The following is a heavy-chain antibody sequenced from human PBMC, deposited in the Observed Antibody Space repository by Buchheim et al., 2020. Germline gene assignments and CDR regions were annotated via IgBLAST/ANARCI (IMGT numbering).Heavy chain of an antibody. CDR2: VKSEIDGGTI. CDR1: GFTFSKTW. J-gene: IGHJ6*02. Sequence: EVQLVESGGGLVNPGESLRLSCAASGFTFSKTWMIWVRQGPGKGLECVGRVKSEIDGGTIDYAAAVKGRFIISRDDSKSILYLQMNSLKSEDTGVYYCATDGLLPVADYYYYGMDVWGQGTT. V-gene: IGHV3-15*01. D-gene: IGHD6-19*01. CDR3: ATDGLLPVADYYYYGMDV.